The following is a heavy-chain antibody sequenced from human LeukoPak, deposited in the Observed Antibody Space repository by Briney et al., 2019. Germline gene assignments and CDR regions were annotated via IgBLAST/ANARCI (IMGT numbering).Heavy chain of an antibody. D-gene: IGHD3-22*01. CDR1: GFTFSSYG. Sequence: GGSLRLSCAASGFTFSSYGMSWVRQAPGKGLEWVSAISGSGGTTYYADSVKGRFTISRDNAKNSLYLQMNSLRAEDTAVYYCAKDGYYYDSSAYYVIYYFDSWGQGTLVTVSS. V-gene: IGHV3-23*01. J-gene: IGHJ4*02. CDR2: ISGSGGTT. CDR3: AKDGYYYDSSAYYVIYYFDS.